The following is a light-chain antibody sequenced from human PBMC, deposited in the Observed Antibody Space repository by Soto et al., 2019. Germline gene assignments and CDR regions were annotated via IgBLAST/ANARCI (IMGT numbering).Light chain of an antibody. CDR3: QQGYSNPWT. CDR1: QSVNTY. CDR2: AAS. V-gene: IGKV1-39*01. J-gene: IGKJ1*01. Sequence: DIRMTQSPSSLSASAGDRVTITCRASQSVNTYLHWYQQKAGQAPKLLIYAASNLQSGVPSRFSGRGSGTDFTLTVESLQPEDFATYYCQQGYSNPWTFGQGTKVDIK.